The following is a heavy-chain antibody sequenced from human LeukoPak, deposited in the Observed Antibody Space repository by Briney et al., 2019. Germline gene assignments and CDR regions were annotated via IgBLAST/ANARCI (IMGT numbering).Heavy chain of an antibody. CDR2: ISAYNGNT. Sequence: ASVKVSCTASGYTFTSYGISWVRQAPGQGLEWMGWISAYNGNTNYAQKLQGRVTMTTDTSTSTAYMELRSLRSDDTAVYYCARAAEYTTDFDYWGQGTLVTVSS. V-gene: IGHV1-18*01. CDR1: GYTFTSYG. D-gene: IGHD6-6*01. J-gene: IGHJ4*02. CDR3: ARAAEYTTDFDY.